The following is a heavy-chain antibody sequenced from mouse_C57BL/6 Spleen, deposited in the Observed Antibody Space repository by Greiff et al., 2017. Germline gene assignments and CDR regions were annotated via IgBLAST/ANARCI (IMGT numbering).Heavy chain of an antibody. CDR3: ARDGSSYDYYAMDY. J-gene: IGHJ4*01. V-gene: IGHV5-17*01. CDR2: ISSGSSTI. Sequence: DVMLVESGGGLVKPGGSLKLSCAASGFTFSDYGMHWVRQAPGKGLEWVAYISSGSSTIYYADTVKGRFTISRDNAKNTLFLQRTSLRSEDTAMYYCARDGSSYDYYAMDYWGQGASVTVSS. D-gene: IGHD1-1*01. CDR1: GFTFSDYG.